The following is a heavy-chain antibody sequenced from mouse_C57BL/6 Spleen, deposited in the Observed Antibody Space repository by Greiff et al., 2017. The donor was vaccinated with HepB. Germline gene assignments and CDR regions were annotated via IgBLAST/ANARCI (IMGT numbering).Heavy chain of an antibody. Sequence: EVMLVESGGGLVQPGGSLSLSCAASGFTFTDYYMSWVRQPPGKALEWLGFIRNKANGYTTEYSASVKGRFTISRDNSQSILYLQMNALRAEDSATYYCARVLGSSYVPYAMDYWGQGTSVTVSS. D-gene: IGHD1-1*01. J-gene: IGHJ4*01. CDR2: IRNKANGYTT. CDR1: GFTFTDYY. CDR3: ARVLGSSYVPYAMDY. V-gene: IGHV7-3*01.